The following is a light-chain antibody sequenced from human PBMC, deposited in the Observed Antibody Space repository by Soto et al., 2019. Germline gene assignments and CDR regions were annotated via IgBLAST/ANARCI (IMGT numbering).Light chain of an antibody. CDR1: QSVSSSY. CDR3: QRYGSSIT. CDR2: GAS. Sequence: EIVLTQSPGTLSLSPGERATLSCRASQSVSSSYLAWYQQKPGQAPRLLIYGASIRATGIPDRFSGSGSGTDFTLTISRLEPEDLAVYYCQRYGSSITFGQGTRLEIK. J-gene: IGKJ5*01. V-gene: IGKV3-20*01.